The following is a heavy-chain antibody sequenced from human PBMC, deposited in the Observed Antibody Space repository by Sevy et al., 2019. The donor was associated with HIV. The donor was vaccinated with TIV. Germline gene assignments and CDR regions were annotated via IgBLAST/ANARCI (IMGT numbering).Heavy chain of an antibody. J-gene: IGHJ4*02. CDR2: IHHSGGT. V-gene: IGHV4-30-4*01. Sequence: SETLSLTCTVSGGSISSSDSYWSWIRQPPGKGLEWIVYIHHSGGTYYNPFLKSRVAMSVDTSERQFSLKLSFMTAADTAVYYCANKREYNHGPFDYWGQGTLVTVSS. D-gene: IGHD5-12*01. CDR1: GGSISSSDSY. CDR3: ANKREYNHGPFDY.